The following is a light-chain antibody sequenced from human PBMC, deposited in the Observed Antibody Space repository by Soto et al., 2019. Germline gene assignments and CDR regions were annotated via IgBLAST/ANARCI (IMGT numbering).Light chain of an antibody. V-gene: IGLV2-14*03. CDR3: SSYTTISTLNVV. Sequence: QSALTQPASVSGSPGQAITISCTGTSSDVGGYNYVSWYQHHPGKAPKLMIYDVSNRPSGVSNRFSGSKSGNTASLTISGLHAEDEADYYGSSYTTISTLNVVFGGGTKLTVL. CDR2: DVS. J-gene: IGLJ2*01. CDR1: SSDVGGYNY.